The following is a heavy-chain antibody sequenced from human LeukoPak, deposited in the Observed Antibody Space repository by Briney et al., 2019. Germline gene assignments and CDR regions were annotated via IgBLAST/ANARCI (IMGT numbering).Heavy chain of an antibody. CDR1: GGSISSGGYS. V-gene: IGHV4-30-2*01. Sequence: SETLSLTCAVSGGSISSGGYSWSWIRQPPGKGLEWIGYIYHSGSTYYNPSLKSRVTISVDRSKNQFSLKLSSVTAADTAVYYCARSDGDAGYYFDYWGQGTLVTVSS. CDR3: ARSDGDAGYYFDY. D-gene: IGHD4-17*01. J-gene: IGHJ4*02. CDR2: IYHSGST.